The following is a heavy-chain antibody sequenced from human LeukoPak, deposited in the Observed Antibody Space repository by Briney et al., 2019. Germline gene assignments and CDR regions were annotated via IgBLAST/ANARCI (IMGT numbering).Heavy chain of an antibody. Sequence: GGSLRLSCAASGFTFSYYYMGWIRQAPGKGLEWVSYIGSSGERIYYTDSVKGRFTISRDNAKSSLYLELNSLRADDTAVYYCAREDGRINGRVDYWGQGTLVTVSS. J-gene: IGHJ4*02. CDR1: GFTFSYYY. V-gene: IGHV3-11*01. D-gene: IGHD1-26*01. CDR3: AREDGRINGRVDY. CDR2: IGSSGERI.